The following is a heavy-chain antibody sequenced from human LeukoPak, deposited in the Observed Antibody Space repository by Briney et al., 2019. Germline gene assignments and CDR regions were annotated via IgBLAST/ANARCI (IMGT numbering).Heavy chain of an antibody. Sequence: GSSVKVSCKASGYTFTSYGISWRRRAPRQRVEAMVWISVYNGNTNYVQKCPDRVTMATDTSTSTTYMDLRSLRCADASVYYSARGRIRYDNSSDPTRNDYWGQGTLVTVSS. CDR1: GYTFTSYG. CDR2: ISVYNGNT. V-gene: IGHV1-18*01. J-gene: IGHJ4*02. D-gene: IGHD3-22*01. CDR3: ARGRIRYDNSSDPTRNDY.